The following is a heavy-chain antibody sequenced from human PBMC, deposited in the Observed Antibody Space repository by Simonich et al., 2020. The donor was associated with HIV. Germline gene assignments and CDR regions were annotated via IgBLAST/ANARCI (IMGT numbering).Heavy chain of an antibody. D-gene: IGHD2-8*01. CDR1: GYTFTDYY. Sequence: QVQLVQSGAEVKKPGASVKVSCKASGYTFTDYYMHWGRQAPGQGLEGMGRINPNSGGTNNAQKWQGRVTMTRDTSRSTAYMELSRLRSDDTAVYYCARILIVDAFDIWGQGTMVTVSS. J-gene: IGHJ3*02. CDR3: ARILIVDAFDI. V-gene: IGHV1-2*06. CDR2: INPNSGGT.